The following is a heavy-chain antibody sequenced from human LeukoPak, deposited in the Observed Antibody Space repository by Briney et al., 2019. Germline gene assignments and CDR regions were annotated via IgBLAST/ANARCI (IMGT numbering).Heavy chain of an antibody. CDR1: GFTFSSNY. J-gene: IGHJ4*02. CDR3: ARIYYGSGSFDY. CDR2: IYSGGST. Sequence: PGGSLRLSCAASGFTFSSNYMSWVRQAPGKGLEWVSVIYSGGSTYYADSVKGRYTISRDNSKNTLYLQMNSLRAEDTAVYYCARIYYGSGSFDYWGQGTLVTVSS. V-gene: IGHV3-53*01. D-gene: IGHD3-10*01.